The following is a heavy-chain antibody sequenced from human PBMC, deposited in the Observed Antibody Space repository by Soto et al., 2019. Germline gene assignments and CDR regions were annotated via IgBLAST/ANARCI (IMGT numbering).Heavy chain of an antibody. CDR2: IYYSGST. J-gene: IGHJ4*02. Sequence: QLQLQESGPGLVKPSETLSLTCTVSGGSISSSSYYWGWIRQPPGKGLEWIGSIYYSGSTYYNPSLKSRVTIPVDTSKNQFSLKLSSVTAADTAVYYCARPNVATEQFDYWGQGTLVTVSS. D-gene: IGHD5-12*01. CDR1: GGSISSSSYY. CDR3: ARPNVATEQFDY. V-gene: IGHV4-39*01.